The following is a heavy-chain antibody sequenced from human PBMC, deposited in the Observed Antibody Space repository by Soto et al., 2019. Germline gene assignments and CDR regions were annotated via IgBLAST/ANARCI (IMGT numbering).Heavy chain of an antibody. V-gene: IGHV1-3*01. D-gene: IGHD3-10*01. CDR2: INAGNGNT. J-gene: IGHJ4*02. CDR3: ARADRSGSFEALDY. Sequence: EASVKVSCKASGYTFTSYAIHWVRQAPGQRLEWMGWINAGNGNTKYSQKFQGRVTITRDTSASTAYMELSSLRSEDTAVYYCARADRSGSFEALDYWGQGTLVTVSS. CDR1: GYTFTSYA.